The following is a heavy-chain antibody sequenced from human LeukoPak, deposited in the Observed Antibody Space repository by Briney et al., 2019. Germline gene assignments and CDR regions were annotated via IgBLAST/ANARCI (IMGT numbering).Heavy chain of an antibody. J-gene: IGHJ5*02. Sequence: GESLKISCKGSGYSFTSYWIGWVRQMPGKGLEWMGIIYPGDSDTRYSPSFRGQVTISADKSISTAYLQWSSLKASDTAMYYCARSAVAGTFLIWFDPWGQGTLVTVSS. CDR2: IYPGDSDT. CDR1: GYSFTSYW. CDR3: ARSAVAGTFLIWFDP. D-gene: IGHD6-19*01. V-gene: IGHV5-51*01.